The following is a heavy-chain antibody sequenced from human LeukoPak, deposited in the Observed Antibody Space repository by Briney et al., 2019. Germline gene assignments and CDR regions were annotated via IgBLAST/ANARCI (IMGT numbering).Heavy chain of an antibody. CDR3: ARSWGDSSGHYTQLDY. CDR2: INPNTGDT. Sequence: ASVKVSCKASGYTFIGYYTHWVRQAPGQGLEWMGWINPNTGDTNYAQKFQGRVTMTRDTSISTAYMELSRLRSDDTAVYYCARSWGDSSGHYTQLDYWGQGTLVTVSS. V-gene: IGHV1-2*02. D-gene: IGHD3-22*01. CDR1: GYTFIGYY. J-gene: IGHJ4*02.